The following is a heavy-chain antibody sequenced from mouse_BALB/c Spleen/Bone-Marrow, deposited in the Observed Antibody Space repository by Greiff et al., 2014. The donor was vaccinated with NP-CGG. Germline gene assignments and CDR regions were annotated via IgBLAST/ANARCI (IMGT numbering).Heavy chain of an antibody. D-gene: IGHD1-1*01. CDR3: TRFITTGVVDAMDY. CDR1: GFTFSDYG. J-gene: IGHJ4*01. CDR2: ISNLAYSI. Sequence: EVQRVESGGGLVQPGGSRKLSCAASGFTFSDYGMAWVRQDPGKGPEWVAFISNLAYSIYYAYTVTGRFTISRENAKNTLYLKMSSLRYEDTAMYYCTRFITTGVVDAMDYWGQGTSVTVSS. V-gene: IGHV5-15*02.